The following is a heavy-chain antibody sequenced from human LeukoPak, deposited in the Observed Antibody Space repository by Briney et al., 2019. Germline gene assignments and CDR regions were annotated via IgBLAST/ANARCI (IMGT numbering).Heavy chain of an antibody. D-gene: IGHD3-3*01. CDR2: ISSDGSIK. CDR3: VKEYHSRGFGAYFDY. Sequence: GGSLRLSCTASKFTFSHYGMQWVRQAPGKGLGWVAVISSDGSIKVYADSVKGRFTLSRDNSINTVDLQMNSLRAEDTAVYYCVKEYHSRGFGAYFDYWGQGTLVTVSS. V-gene: IGHV3-30*18. CDR1: KFTFSHYG. J-gene: IGHJ4*02.